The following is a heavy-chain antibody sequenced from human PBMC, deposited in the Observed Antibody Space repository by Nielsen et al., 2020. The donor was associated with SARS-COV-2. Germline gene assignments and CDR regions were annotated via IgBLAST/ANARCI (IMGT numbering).Heavy chain of an antibody. CDR2: IYSGGST. V-gene: IGHV3-66*01. CDR1: GFTFSSYA. CDR3: ARDLQQWLSGYYYYMDV. J-gene: IGHJ6*03. D-gene: IGHD6-19*01. Sequence: GGSLRLSCAASGFTFSSYAMHWVRQAPGKGLEWVSVIYSGGSTYYADSVKGRFTISRDNSKNTLYLQMNSLRAEDTAVYYCARDLQQWLSGYYYYMDVWGKGTTVTVSS.